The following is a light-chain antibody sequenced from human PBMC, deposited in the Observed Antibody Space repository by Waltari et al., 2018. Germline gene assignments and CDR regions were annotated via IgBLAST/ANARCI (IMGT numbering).Light chain of an antibody. V-gene: IGLV3-10*01. CDR3: YSTDSTGNHVV. J-gene: IGLJ2*01. Sequence: SYELTQPPSVSVSPGHTARITCPGDALPKKYAFWYQQKSGQAPVLIIYDDNKRPSGIPDRFAGSSSGTMATLTISGAQVEDEADYYCYSTDSTGNHVVFGGGTKLTVL. CDR1: ALPKKY. CDR2: DDN.